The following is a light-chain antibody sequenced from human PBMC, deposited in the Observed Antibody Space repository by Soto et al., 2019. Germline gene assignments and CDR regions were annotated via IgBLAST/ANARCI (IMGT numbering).Light chain of an antibody. V-gene: IGKV1-33*01. J-gene: IGKJ4*01. CDR3: QQYDNLPLT. CDR2: DAS. CDR1: QSISSY. Sequence: DIQMPQSPSSLSASVGYSVTISCRASQSISSYLNWYQQKPGKAPKLXIYDASNLETGVPSRFSGSGSGTDFTFTISSLQTEDIATYYCQQYDNLPLTFGGGTKVDIK.